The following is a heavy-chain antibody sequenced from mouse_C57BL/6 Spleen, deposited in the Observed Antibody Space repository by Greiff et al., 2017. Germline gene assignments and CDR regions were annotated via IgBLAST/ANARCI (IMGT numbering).Heavy chain of an antibody. CDR3: ARGGYDYDWYFDV. J-gene: IGHJ1*03. CDR1: GYTFTSYW. V-gene: IGHV1-7*01. D-gene: IGHD2-4*01. CDR2: INPSSGYT. Sequence: VMLVESGAELAKPGASVKLSCKASGYTFTSYWMHWVKQRPGQGLEWIGYINPSSGYTKYNQKFKDKATLTADKSSSTAYMQLSSLTYEDSAVYYCARGGYDYDWYFDVWGTGTTVTVSS.